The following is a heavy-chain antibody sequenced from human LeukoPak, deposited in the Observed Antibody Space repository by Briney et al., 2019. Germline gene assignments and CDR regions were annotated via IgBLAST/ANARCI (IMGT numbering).Heavy chain of an antibody. V-gene: IGHV1-2*02. CDR2: INPNSGGT. D-gene: IGHD3-3*01. CDR3: ARDGERFLEWLLYEPMCY. J-gene: IGHJ4*02. CDR1: GYSFTGYY. Sequence: GASVKVSCKASGYSFTGYYMHWVRQAPGQGLDWMGWINPNSGGTNYAQKFQGRVTMTRDTSISTAYMELSRLRSDDTAVYYCARDGERFLEWLLYEPMCYWGQGTLVTVSS.